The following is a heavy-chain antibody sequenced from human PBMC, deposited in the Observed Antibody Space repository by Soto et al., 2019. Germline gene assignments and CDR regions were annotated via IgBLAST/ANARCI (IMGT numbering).Heavy chain of an antibody. CDR1: GFTFSSYW. J-gene: IGHJ5*02. Sequence: GGSLRLSCAASGFTFSSYWMSWVRQAPGKGLEWVANIKQDGSEKYYVDSVKGRFTISRDNAKNSLYLQMNSLRAEDTAVYYWAGVGYYDSSGSYPLFNWFDPWGQGTLVTVSS. V-gene: IGHV3-7*03. CDR2: IKQDGSEK. D-gene: IGHD3-22*01. CDR3: AGVGYYDSSGSYPLFNWFDP.